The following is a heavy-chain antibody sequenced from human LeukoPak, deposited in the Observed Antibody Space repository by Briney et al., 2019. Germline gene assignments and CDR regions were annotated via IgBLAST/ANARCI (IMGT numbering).Heavy chain of an antibody. CDR3: ARDVYCGGDCSYFDY. D-gene: IGHD2-21*02. CDR1: GGSISSYY. J-gene: IGHJ4*02. CDR2: IYYSGST. Sequence: PSETLSLTCTVSGGSISSYYWSWIRQPPGKGLEWIGYIYYSGSTNYNPSLKSRLTISVDTSKNQFSLKLSSVTADTAVYYCARDVYCGGDCSYFDYWGQGTLVTVSS. V-gene: IGHV4-59*01.